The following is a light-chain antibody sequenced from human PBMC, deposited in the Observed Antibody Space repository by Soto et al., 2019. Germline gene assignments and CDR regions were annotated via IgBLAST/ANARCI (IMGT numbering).Light chain of an antibody. CDR1: QSISSSY. V-gene: IGKV3-20*01. Sequence: EIVLTQSPGPLSLSPGERATLSCRAGQSISSSYLAWYQQKPGQAPRILIYGASTRATGIPDRFSGSGSGTDFTLTISRLEPEDFAVYYCQQYGNSLTFGQGTKVDIK. CDR2: GAS. J-gene: IGKJ1*01. CDR3: QQYGNSLT.